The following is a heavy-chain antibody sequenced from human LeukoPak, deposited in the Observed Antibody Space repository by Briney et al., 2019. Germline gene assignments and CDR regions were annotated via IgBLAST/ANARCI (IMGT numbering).Heavy chain of an antibody. V-gene: IGHV3-23*01. CDR1: GFTFSSYA. CDR3: AKDRLPGGWPEPLDY. CDR2: ISGSGGST. Sequence: GGSLRLSCAASGFTFSSYAMSWVRQAPGKGLEWVSAISGSGGSTYYADSVKGRFTISRDNSKNTLYLQMNSLRAEDTAVYYCAKDRLPGGWPEPLDYWGQGTLVTVSS. J-gene: IGHJ4*02. D-gene: IGHD1-14*01.